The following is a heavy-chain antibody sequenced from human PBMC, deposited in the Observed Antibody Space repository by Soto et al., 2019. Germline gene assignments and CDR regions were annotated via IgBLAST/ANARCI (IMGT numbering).Heavy chain of an antibody. J-gene: IGHJ4*02. CDR3: ARDAPDCSSGTCYSAYFDL. CDR1: GASFSSYY. D-gene: IGHD2-15*01. Sequence: PSETLSLTCTVSGASFSSYYWSWIRQPPGKGLEWIGYVYYSGYTNYNPSLRSRVAMSVDTSKNQFSLKLTSVTAADTAMYYCARDAPDCSSGTCYSAYFDLWGQGTLVTVSS. V-gene: IGHV4-59*01. CDR2: VYYSGYT.